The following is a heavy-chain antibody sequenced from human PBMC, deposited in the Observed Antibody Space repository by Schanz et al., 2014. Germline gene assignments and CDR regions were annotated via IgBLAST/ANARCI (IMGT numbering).Heavy chain of an antibody. Sequence: QVQLVQSGAEVKKPGASVKVSCKASGYTFVSYSMHWVRQAPGQGLEWMGIINPSGGGTSYALRFQGRVTMTRDTSTSTVYMELSSLRSEDTAVYYCARDSGSHYLVDYWGQGTLVTVSS. J-gene: IGHJ4*02. V-gene: IGHV1-46*01. D-gene: IGHD1-26*01. CDR3: ARDSGSHYLVDY. CDR1: GYTFVSYS. CDR2: INPSGGGT.